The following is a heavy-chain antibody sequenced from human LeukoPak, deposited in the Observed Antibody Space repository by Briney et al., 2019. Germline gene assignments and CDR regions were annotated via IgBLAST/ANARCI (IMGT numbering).Heavy chain of an antibody. J-gene: IGHJ4*02. Sequence: PGRSLRLSCAASGFTFSSYAMHWVRQAPGKGLEWVAVISYDGSNKYYADSVKGRFTISRDNSKNTLYLQMNSLRAEDTAVYYCAKAKTELLWFGELTIWGQGTLVTVSS. CDR3: AKAKTELLWFGELTI. D-gene: IGHD3-10*01. CDR2: ISYDGSNK. CDR1: GFTFSSYA. V-gene: IGHV3-30-3*01.